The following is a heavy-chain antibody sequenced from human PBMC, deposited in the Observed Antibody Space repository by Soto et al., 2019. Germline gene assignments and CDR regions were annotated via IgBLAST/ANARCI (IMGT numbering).Heavy chain of an antibody. CDR1: GFTFSGFW. CDR3: ARVSIATPGRGIDH. Sequence: EVQLVESGGGLVQPGGSLRLSSAASGFTFSGFWMHWVRQAPGKGLVWVSRIHSNGIETTYADSVQGRFTISRDNAKNTLYLQMNSLRAEDTAVYYCARVSIATPGRGIDHWGQGTLVTVSS. D-gene: IGHD6-13*01. CDR2: IHSNGIET. V-gene: IGHV3-74*01. J-gene: IGHJ5*02.